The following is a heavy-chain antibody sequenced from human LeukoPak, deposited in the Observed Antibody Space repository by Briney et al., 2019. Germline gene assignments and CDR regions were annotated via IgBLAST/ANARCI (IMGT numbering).Heavy chain of an antibody. Sequence: GASVKVSCKASGYTFSDYYIHWVRQAPGQGLEWMGWINPKSGGTNYAHKFQGRVTVTRDTSISTVYMELRRLRSDDTAVYYCARSNWNYDLPGYYFGYWGQGTLVTVSS. J-gene: IGHJ4*02. D-gene: IGHD1-7*01. CDR2: INPKSGGT. CDR1: GYTFSDYY. CDR3: ARSNWNYDLPGYYFGY. V-gene: IGHV1-2*02.